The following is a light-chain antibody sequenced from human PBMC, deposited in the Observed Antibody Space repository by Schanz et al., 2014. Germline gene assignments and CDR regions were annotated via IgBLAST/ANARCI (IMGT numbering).Light chain of an antibody. V-gene: IGLV2-23*02. CDR3: CSYAHDGTPVV. CDR2: EVT. CDR1: SSDVASYKL. Sequence: QSALIQPASVSGSPGQSITISCTGTSSDVASYKLVSWYQQHPGKAPKLMTYEVTKRPSGVSNRFSGSKSGNTASLTISGLQAEDEADYHCCSYAHDGTPVVFGGGTKLTVL. J-gene: IGLJ2*01.